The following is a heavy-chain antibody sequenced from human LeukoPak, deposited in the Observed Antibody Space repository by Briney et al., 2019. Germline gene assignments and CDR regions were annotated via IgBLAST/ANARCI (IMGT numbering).Heavy chain of an antibody. CDR3: ARGWYYYDSSGYLCFDY. Sequence: SETLSLTCAVYGGSFSGDYWSWIRQPPGKGLEWIGEINHSGSTNYNPSLKSRVTISVDTSKNQFSLKLSSVTAADAAVYYCARGWYYYDSSGYLCFDYWGQGTLVTVSS. J-gene: IGHJ4*02. CDR1: GGSFSGDY. D-gene: IGHD3-22*01. V-gene: IGHV4-34*01. CDR2: INHSGST.